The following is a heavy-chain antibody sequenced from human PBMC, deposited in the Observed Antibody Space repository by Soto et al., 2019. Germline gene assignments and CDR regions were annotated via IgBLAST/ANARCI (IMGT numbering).Heavy chain of an antibody. D-gene: IGHD4-17*01. CDR2: IYYSGST. CDR3: ANERPYGGGLDY. Sequence: PSETLSLTCLVSGDSINSATDYWGWIRQTPGKGLEWIGYIYYSGSTYYNPSLKSRVTISVDTSKNQFSLKLSSVTAADTAVYYCANERPYGGGLDYWGQGTLVTVSS. CDR1: GDSINSATDY. V-gene: IGHV4-30-4*08. J-gene: IGHJ4*02.